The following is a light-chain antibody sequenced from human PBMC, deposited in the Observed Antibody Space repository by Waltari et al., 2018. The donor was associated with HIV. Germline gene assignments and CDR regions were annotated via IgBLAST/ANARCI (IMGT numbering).Light chain of an antibody. CDR3: QAWDSSNVV. CDR2: QDR. J-gene: IGLJ2*01. Sequence: SYELTQPPSVSVSPGQTATIPCSGDQLGDKFPSWYQQKPGQSPVLVIFQDRRFTGSSSGNTATLTISGTQALDEADYYCQAWDSSNVVFGGGTHLTVL. CDR1: QLGDKF. V-gene: IGLV3-1*01.